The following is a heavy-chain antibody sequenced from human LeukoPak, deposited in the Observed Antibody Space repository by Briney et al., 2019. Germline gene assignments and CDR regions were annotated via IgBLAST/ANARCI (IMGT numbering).Heavy chain of an antibody. Sequence: PGGSLRLACAASGFTFSYYDFRWVRQAPGKVLEWVSGITSSGGNTYYTDSVKGQFTTSRDNSENPLYLQMNSLRAEDTAVYYCAKVSWTTAARDYWGQGTLVTVSS. CDR2: ITSSGGNT. CDR3: AKVSWTTAARDY. D-gene: IGHD1-1*01. V-gene: IGHV3-23*01. CDR1: GFTFSYYD. J-gene: IGHJ4*02.